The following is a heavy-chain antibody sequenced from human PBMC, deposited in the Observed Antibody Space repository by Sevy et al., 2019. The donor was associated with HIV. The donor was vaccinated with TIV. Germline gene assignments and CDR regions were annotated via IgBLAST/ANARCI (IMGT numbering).Heavy chain of an antibody. J-gene: IGHJ4*02. CDR2: ISYDGSNK. CDR1: GFTFSSYD. D-gene: IGHD6-19*01. V-gene: IGHV3-30-3*01. CDR3: ARVEIAVAGLIDY. Sequence: GGSLRLSCAASGFTFSSYDMHWVRQAPGKGLEWVAVISYDGSNKYYADSVKGRFTISRDNSKNTLYLQMNSLRAEDTAVYYCARVEIAVAGLIDYWGQGTLVTVSS.